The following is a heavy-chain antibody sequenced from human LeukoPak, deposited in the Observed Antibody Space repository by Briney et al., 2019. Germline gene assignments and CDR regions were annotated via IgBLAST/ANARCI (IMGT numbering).Heavy chain of an antibody. J-gene: IGHJ4*02. V-gene: IGHV3-30*02. Sequence: GGSLRLSCAASGFTFISYSMNWVRQAPGKGLEWVAFIRFDATKTYYADSVKGRFTISRDNSKNTLYLQMNSLRAEDAAVYYCARGGNYDISTSYRDFDYWGQGTLVTVSS. CDR1: GFTFISYS. CDR2: IRFDATKT. D-gene: IGHD3-9*01. CDR3: ARGGNYDISTSYRDFDY.